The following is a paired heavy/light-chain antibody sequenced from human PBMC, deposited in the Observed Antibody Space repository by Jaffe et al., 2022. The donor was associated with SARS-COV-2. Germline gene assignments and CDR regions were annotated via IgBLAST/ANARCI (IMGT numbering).Light chain of an antibody. CDR3: QQYDNWPPYT. Sequence: EIVMTQSPATLSVSPGERATLSCRASQSVRSNLAWYQQKPGQAPRLLIYGASTRATGIPARFSGSGSGTEFTLSISSLQSEDSAVYYCQQYDNWPPYTFGQGTKLEFK. V-gene: IGKV3-15*01. J-gene: IGKJ2*01. CDR2: GAS. CDR1: QSVRSN.
Heavy chain of an antibody. CDR2: ITGSGNII. D-gene: IGHD6-19*01. V-gene: IGHV3-48*02. Sequence: QLVESGGGLVQPGGSLRLSCAASGFTFSSYTMTWVRQAPGKGLEWISYITGSGNIIKYADSVKGRFTISRDNAKNSVHLQMNSLRDEDTAVYYCARDASSAWYEDWFDPWGQGTLVTVSS. CDR1: GFTFSSYT. CDR3: ARDASSAWYEDWFDP. J-gene: IGHJ5*02.